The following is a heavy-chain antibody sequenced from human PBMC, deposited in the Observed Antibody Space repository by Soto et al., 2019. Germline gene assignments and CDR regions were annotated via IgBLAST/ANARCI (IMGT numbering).Heavy chain of an antibody. V-gene: IGHV3-23*01. CDR3: AKVMFYSGYDLYYFHY. J-gene: IGHJ4*02. CDR1: GFTFSNYA. D-gene: IGHD5-12*01. Sequence: EVQLLESGGGLVQPGGSLRLSCAASGFTFSNYAMSWVRQAPGKGLEWVSAVSGSGGSTYYADSVKGRFTISRDNSKNTLYLQMNILRAEATAGYYCAKVMFYSGYDLYYFHYWGQGTLVTVSS. CDR2: VSGSGGST.